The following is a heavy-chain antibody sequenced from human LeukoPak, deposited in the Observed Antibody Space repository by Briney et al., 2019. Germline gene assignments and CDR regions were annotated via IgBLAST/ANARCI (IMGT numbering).Heavy chain of an antibody. V-gene: IGHV3-64*01. D-gene: IGHD6-13*01. CDR2: ISSNGGST. CDR3: AKVKGSSWPYYFDY. CDR1: GFTFSSYA. Sequence: PGGSLRLSCAASGFTFSSYAMHWVRQAPGKGLEYVSAISSNGGSTYYANSVKGRFTISRDNSKNTLYLQMNSLRAEDTAVYYCAKVKGSSWPYYFDYWGQGTLVTVSS. J-gene: IGHJ4*02.